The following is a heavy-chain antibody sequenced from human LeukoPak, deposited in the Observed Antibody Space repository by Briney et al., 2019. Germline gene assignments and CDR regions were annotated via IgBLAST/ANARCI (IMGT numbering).Heavy chain of an antibody. V-gene: IGHV3-66*01. D-gene: IGHD3-22*01. CDR2: LYSGGNT. CDR3: AREGGWRYDSSGL. Sequence: PGGSLRLSCAASGFTVSSNYMSWVRQAPGRGLEWVSVLYSGGNTYYADYVKGRFTISRDNSKNTLYLQMNSLRAEDTAVYYCAREGGWRYDSSGLWGQGTLVTVSS. CDR1: GFTVSSNY. J-gene: IGHJ4*02.